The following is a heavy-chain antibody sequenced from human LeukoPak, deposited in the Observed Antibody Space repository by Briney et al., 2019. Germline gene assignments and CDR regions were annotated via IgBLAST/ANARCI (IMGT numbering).Heavy chain of an antibody. V-gene: IGHV3-7*01. Sequence: PGGSLRLSCAVSGLTFSSYWMNWVRQGPGKGLEWVANIKQDGSEKNYVDSVKGRFTISRDNAKSSLFLQMNDLRAEGTAVYYCAKGGRGNGEVYWGQGTLVTVSS. CDR2: IKQDGSEK. J-gene: IGHJ4*02. CDR1: GLTFSSYW. CDR3: AKGGRGNGEVY. D-gene: IGHD2-8*01.